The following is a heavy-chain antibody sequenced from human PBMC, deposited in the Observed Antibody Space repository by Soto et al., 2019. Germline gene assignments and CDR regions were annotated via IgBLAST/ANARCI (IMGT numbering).Heavy chain of an antibody. Sequence: QVHLQQWGAGLLKPSETLSLTCAVNGGAFNGYYWTWIRQSPGKGLQWIGEINHSGTVDYNPSLKSRVTFSIDTSQKQFSLTLTSVTAADPAVYYCARAGAALVRGSIGGFDYWGQGTLVTVSS. CDR3: ARAGAALVRGSIGGFDY. CDR1: GGAFNGYY. CDR2: INHSGTV. V-gene: IGHV4-34*01. D-gene: IGHD3-10*01. J-gene: IGHJ4*02.